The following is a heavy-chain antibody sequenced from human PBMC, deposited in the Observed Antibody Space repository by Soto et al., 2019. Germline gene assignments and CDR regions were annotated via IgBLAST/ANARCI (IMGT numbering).Heavy chain of an antibody. V-gene: IGHV3-48*03. CDR2: ISSSGSAI. CDR1: GFTFSSYE. CDR3: ARGRGYSDYDTPHY. D-gene: IGHD5-12*01. J-gene: IGHJ4*02. Sequence: EVQLVESGGGLVQPGGSLRLSCAASGFTFSSYEMNWVRQAPGKGLEWVANISSSGSAIYYADSVKGRFTISRDNAKNSLYLQMNSLRAEDTAVYYCARGRGYSDYDTPHYWGQGTLVTVSS.